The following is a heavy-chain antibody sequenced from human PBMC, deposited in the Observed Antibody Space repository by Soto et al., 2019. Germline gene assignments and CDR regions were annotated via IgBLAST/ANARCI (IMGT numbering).Heavy chain of an antibody. D-gene: IGHD3-22*01. Sequence: SETLSLTCTVSGGSISSSSYYWGWIRQPPGKGLEWIGSIYYSGSTYYNPSLKSRVTISVDTSKNQFSLKLSSVTAADTAVYYCASDYDSSGYYRDYYYYYGMDVWGQGTTVTVSS. CDR1: GGSISSSSYY. CDR3: ASDYDSSGYYRDYYYYYGMDV. V-gene: IGHV4-39*01. J-gene: IGHJ6*02. CDR2: IYYSGST.